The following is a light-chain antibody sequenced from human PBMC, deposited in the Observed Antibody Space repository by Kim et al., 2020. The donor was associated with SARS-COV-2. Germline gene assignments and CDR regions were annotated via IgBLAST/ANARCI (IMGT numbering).Light chain of an antibody. CDR3: QTWDNSVI. CDR1: ELGNKY. J-gene: IGLJ2*01. V-gene: IGLV3-1*01. Sequence: VSVSPGQTASITCSGDELGNKYVCWYQQKSRQSPILVLYQDKKRPSGIPERFSGSNSGNTATLTISETQAMDEADYYCQTWDNSVIFGGGTTLTVL. CDR2: QDK.